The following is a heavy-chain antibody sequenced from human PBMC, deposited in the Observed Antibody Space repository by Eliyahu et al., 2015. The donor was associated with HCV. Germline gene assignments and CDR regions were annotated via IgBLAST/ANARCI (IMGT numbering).Heavy chain of an antibody. Sequence: EVQLVESGGGLIQPGGSLRLSRAASGFTVSSNYMSWVRQAPGKGLEWVSVIYSGGSTYYADSVKGRFTISRDNSKNTLYLQMNSLRAEDTAVYYCARARGLTYYGSGSWVYYFDYWGQGTLVTVSS. V-gene: IGHV3-53*01. CDR2: IYSGGST. J-gene: IGHJ4*02. CDR1: GFTVSSNY. D-gene: IGHD3-10*01. CDR3: ARARGLTYYGSGSWVYYFDY.